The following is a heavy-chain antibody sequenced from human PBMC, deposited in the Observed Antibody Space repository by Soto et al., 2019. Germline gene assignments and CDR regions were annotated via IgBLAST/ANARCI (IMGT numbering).Heavy chain of an antibody. D-gene: IGHD5-18*01. J-gene: IGHJ4*02. CDR2: ISGSGDFT. Sequence: EVQVLESGGGLVQPGGSLRVSCAASGYTFSTHAMSWVRQAPGKGLEWVSGISGSGDFTYYADSVEGRFTISRDNSKSTLYLQMNSLRAEDTAVYHCARQRGYTYGYPPDFWGQGTLVTVSS. CDR1: GYTFSTHA. V-gene: IGHV3-23*01. CDR3: ARQRGYTYGYPPDF.